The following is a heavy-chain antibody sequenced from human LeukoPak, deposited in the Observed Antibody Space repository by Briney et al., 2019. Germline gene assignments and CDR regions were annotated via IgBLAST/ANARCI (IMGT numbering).Heavy chain of an antibody. CDR1: GFTFSTYW. CDR2: ISSSGGYI. Sequence: GSLRLSCAASGFTFSTYWMHWVRQAPGKGLDWVSSISSSGGYIYYADSVKGRFTISRDNAKNSVHLQMNSLRAEDTAVYYCARGDSSGWFDWFDPWGQGTLVTVSS. CDR3: ARGDSSGWFDWFDP. D-gene: IGHD6-19*01. V-gene: IGHV3-21*01. J-gene: IGHJ5*02.